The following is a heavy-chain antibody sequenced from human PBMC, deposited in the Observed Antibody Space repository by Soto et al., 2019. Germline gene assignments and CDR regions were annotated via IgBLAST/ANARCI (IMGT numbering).Heavy chain of an antibody. D-gene: IGHD3-22*01. CDR3: ARVHYDSSGYYSLRWDY. J-gene: IGHJ4*02. Sequence: QVHLVQSGAEVEKPGASVKVSCKASGYTFTTFAITWVRQAPGQGLEGMGWISAYTGNTNYVQKLQGRVTMTTDTFTSTAYMELRSLRSDDTAVYYCARVHYDSSGYYSLRWDYWGQGTLVTVSS. CDR2: ISAYTGNT. CDR1: GYTFTTFA. V-gene: IGHV1-18*01.